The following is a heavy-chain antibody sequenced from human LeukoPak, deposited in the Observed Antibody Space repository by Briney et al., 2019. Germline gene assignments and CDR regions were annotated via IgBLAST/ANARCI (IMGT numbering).Heavy chain of an antibody. V-gene: IGHV4-34*01. CDR1: GGSFSGYY. CDR3: AREGSNLFDY. D-gene: IGHD4-11*01. Sequence: PSETLSLTCAVYGGSFSGYYWSWIRQPPGKGLEWIGEINHSGSTNYNPSLKSRVTISVDTSKNQFSLKLSSVTAADTAVYYCAREGSNLFDYWGQGTLVTVSS. J-gene: IGHJ4*02. CDR2: INHSGST.